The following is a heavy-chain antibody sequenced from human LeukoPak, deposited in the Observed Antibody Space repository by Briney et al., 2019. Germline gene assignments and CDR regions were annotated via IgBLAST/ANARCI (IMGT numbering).Heavy chain of an antibody. D-gene: IGHD1-26*01. CDR2: ISGSGGST. CDR3: AKDPGREISFY. CDR1: GFTFSSYA. V-gene: IGHV3-23*01. Sequence: GGSLRLSCAASGFTFSSYAMSWVRQAPGKGLEWVSAISGSGGSTYYADSVKSRFTISRDNSKNTLYLQMNSLRAEDTAVYYCAKDPGREISFYWGQGTLVTVSS. J-gene: IGHJ4*02.